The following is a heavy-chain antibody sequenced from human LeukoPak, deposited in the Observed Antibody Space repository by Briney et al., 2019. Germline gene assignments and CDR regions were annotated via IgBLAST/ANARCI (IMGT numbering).Heavy chain of an antibody. CDR2: FDPEDGET. CDR1: GYTLTELS. V-gene: IGHV1-24*01. D-gene: IGHD3-10*01. CDR3: ATGPQDGFGPTDY. J-gene: IGHJ4*02. Sequence: ASVKDSCKVSGYTLTELSMHWVRQAPGKGLEWMGGFDPEDGETIYAQKFQGRVTMTEDTSTDTAYMELSSLRSEDTAVYYCATGPQDGFGPTDYWGQGTLVTVSS.